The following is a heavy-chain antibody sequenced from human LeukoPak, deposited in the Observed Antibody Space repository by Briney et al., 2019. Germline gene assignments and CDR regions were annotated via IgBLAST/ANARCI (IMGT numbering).Heavy chain of an antibody. CDR1: GFTFSSYD. Sequence: GGSLRLSCAASGFTFSSYDMNWVRQPPGKGLECVSYIGNNGRVMYYTDSVKGRFTISRDNPKNSLYLQMNSLRVEDTAVYFCVAAAGSFDYWGQGTLVTVSS. CDR3: VAAAGSFDY. J-gene: IGHJ4*02. V-gene: IGHV3-48*03. D-gene: IGHD6-13*01. CDR2: IGNNGRVM.